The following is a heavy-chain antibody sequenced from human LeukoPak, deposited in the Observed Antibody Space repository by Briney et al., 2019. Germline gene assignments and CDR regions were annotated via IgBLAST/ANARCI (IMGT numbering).Heavy chain of an antibody. Sequence: PGGSLRLSCAASGFTFSSYEMHWVRQAPGKGLECVSYIRSSGSIIYYADSVMGRFTISRDNAKNSLYLQMNSLRAEDTAVYYCARQRGDYNYYFDYWGQGTLVTVSS. D-gene: IGHD5-24*01. CDR3: ARQRGDYNYYFDY. J-gene: IGHJ4*02. V-gene: IGHV3-48*03. CDR2: IRSSGSII. CDR1: GFTFSSYE.